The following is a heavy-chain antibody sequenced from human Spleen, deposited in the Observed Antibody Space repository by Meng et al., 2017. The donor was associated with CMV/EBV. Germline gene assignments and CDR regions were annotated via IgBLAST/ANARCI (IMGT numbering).Heavy chain of an antibody. CDR1: GYTFTGYY. Sequence: ASVKVSCKASGYTFTGYYMHWVRQAPGQGLEWMGWINPNSGGTNYAQKFQGRVTMTRDTSISTAYMELSRLRSDDTAVYYCARDIGGAIYDLFDIWGQGTMVTVSS. V-gene: IGHV1-2*02. CDR3: ARDIGGAIYDLFDI. D-gene: IGHD1-26*01. CDR2: INPNSGGT. J-gene: IGHJ3*02.